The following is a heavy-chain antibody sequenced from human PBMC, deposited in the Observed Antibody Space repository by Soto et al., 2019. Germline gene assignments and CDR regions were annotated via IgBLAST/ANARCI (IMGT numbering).Heavy chain of an antibody. Sequence: GGSLILSCAASGFTFSSYAMSWVRQAPGKGLEWVSAISGSGGGTYYADSVEGRFTISRDNSKNTLYLQMNSLRAEDTAVYYCAKDGGIAAARTYGAQVHWGQGTLVTVSS. CDR3: AKDGGIAAARTYGAQVH. CDR2: ISGSGGGT. J-gene: IGHJ1*01. D-gene: IGHD6-13*01. V-gene: IGHV3-23*01. CDR1: GFTFSSYA.